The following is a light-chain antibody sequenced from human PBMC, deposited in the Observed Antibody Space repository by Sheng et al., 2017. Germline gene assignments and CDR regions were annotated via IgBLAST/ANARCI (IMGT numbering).Light chain of an antibody. CDR1: NSNIGSQF. CDR3: ATWDDSVSGIL. V-gene: IGLV1-47*01. Sequence: QTVLTQPPSASGTPGQRVTIPCSGSNSNIGSQFVYWFQQLPGTTPKLLIYKNDQRPSGVPDRFSGSKSGTSASLAIRGLRSEDEADYYCATWDDSVSGILFGGGTKLTVL. CDR2: KND. J-gene: IGLJ2*01.